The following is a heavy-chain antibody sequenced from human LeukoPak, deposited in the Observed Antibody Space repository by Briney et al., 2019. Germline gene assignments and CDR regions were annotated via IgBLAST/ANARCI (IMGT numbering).Heavy chain of an antibody. J-gene: IGHJ6*03. CDR3: AREKAADGTTYYYYYMDV. CDR2: IYYSGST. D-gene: IGHD6-13*01. Sequence: SETLSLTCTVSGGSTSSYYWSWIRQPPGKGLEWIGYIYYSGSTNYNPSLKSRVTILVDTSKNQFSLKLSSVTAADTAVYYRAREKAADGTTYYYYYMDVWGKGTTVTVSS. V-gene: IGHV4-59*01. CDR1: GGSTSSYY.